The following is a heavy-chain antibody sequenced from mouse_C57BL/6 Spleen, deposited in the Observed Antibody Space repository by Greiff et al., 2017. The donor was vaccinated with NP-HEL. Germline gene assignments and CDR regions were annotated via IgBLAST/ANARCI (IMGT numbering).Heavy chain of an antibody. V-gene: IGHV1-85*01. CDR2: IYPRDGST. CDR1: GYTFTSYD. Sequence: VQLQQSGPELVKPGASVKLSCKASGYTFTSYDINWVKQRPGQGLEWIGWIYPRDGSTTYNEKFKGKATLTVDTSSSTAYMELHSLTSEDSAVYFCARETAQALFAYWGQGTLVTVSA. J-gene: IGHJ3*01. CDR3: ARETAQALFAY. D-gene: IGHD3-2*02.